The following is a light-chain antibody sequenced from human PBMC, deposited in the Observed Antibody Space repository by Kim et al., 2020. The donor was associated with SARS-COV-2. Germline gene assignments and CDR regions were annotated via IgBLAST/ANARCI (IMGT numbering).Light chain of an antibody. CDR1: QTIGRTS. Sequence: EIELTQSPDTVSLSPGESATLSCRASQTIGRTSLAWYQQKSGQAPRLLIFGASSRATDIPDRFSASGSGRDFRLTINRLESEDIAVYLCQLYDKSPPTFGQGTKVDIK. CDR3: QLYDKSPPT. CDR2: GAS. V-gene: IGKV3-20*01. J-gene: IGKJ1*01.